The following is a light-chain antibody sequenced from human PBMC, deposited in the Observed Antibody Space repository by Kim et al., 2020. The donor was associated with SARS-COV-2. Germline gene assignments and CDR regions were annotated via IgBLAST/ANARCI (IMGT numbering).Light chain of an antibody. CDR2: GAS. CDR3: QQYNDWPPIT. J-gene: IGKJ5*01. V-gene: IGKV3-15*01. Sequence: PGERVTLSCRAGQSFSSNLAWYQQKPGQPPRLLISGASTRATGIPARFSGRGSGTEFTLTISSLQSEDFAVYYCQQYNDWPPITFGQGTRLEIK. CDR1: QSFSSN.